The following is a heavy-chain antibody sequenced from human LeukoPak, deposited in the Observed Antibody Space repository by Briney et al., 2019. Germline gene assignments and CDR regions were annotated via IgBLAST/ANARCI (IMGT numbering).Heavy chain of an antibody. CDR2: IWYDGSNK. J-gene: IGHJ4*02. CDR1: GFTFSSYG. CDR3: ARGPYYDILTPLDY. Sequence: GGSLRLSCAASGFTFSSYGMHWVRQAPGKGLEWVAVIWYDGSNKYYADSVKGRFIISRDNSKNTLYLQMNSLRAEDTAVYYCARGPYYDILTPLDYWGQGTLVTVSS. V-gene: IGHV3-33*01. D-gene: IGHD3-9*01.